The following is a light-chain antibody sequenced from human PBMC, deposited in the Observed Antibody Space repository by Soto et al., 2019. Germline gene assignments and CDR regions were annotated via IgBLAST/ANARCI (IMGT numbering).Light chain of an antibody. J-gene: IGKJ2*01. CDR1: QSVSTRY. CDR3: HQFGSSPPAFT. CDR2: GAS. Sequence: ESMLTQSPGTLSLSPGERATISCRASQSVSTRYLAWYQQKPGQAPRLRIYGASIRATGIPDRFSGSGSGTDFTLTISRLEPEDFAVYYCHQFGSSPPAFTFGQGTKLEI. V-gene: IGKV3-20*01.